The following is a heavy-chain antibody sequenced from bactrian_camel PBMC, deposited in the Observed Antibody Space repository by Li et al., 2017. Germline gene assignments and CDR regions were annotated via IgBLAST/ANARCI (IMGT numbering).Heavy chain of an antibody. V-gene: IGHV3S40*01. CDR3: VAGGFVK. CDR2: ITGAGTT. Sequence: VQLVESGGGHVQPGGSLRLSCAASGLTVSTYTMSWVRQAPGKGLERVSTITGAGTTDYADSVKGRFTISRDNAKNTVYLQMNSVKPEDTAVYYCVAGGFVKWGQGTQVTVS. D-gene: IGHD1*01. J-gene: IGHJ4*01. CDR1: GLTVSTYT.